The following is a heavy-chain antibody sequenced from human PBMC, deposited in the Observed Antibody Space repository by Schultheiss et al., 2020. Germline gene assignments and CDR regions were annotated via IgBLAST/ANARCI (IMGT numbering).Heavy chain of an antibody. D-gene: IGHD5-24*01. CDR2: ISQSGST. J-gene: IGHJ6*02. Sequence: SETLSLTCTVSGGSISSYYWSWIRQPPGKGLEWIGYISQSGSTYYNPSLKSRVTISVDRSKNQFSLKLSSVTAADTAVYYCARVGLMATITDYYYYGMDVWGQGTTVTVSS. V-gene: IGHV4-59*12. CDR1: GGSISSYY. CDR3: ARVGLMATITDYYYYGMDV.